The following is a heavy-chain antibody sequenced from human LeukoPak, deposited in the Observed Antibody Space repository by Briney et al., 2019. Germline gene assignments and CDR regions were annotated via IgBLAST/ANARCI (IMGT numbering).Heavy chain of an antibody. CDR2: IYSGGST. CDR1: GFTVSSNY. Sequence: GRSLTLSCAASGFTVSSNYMSWVRQAPGKGLEWVSVIYSGGSTYYADSVKGRFTISRDNSKNTLYLQMNSLRAEDTAVYYCARLIANWFDPWGQGTLVTVSS. CDR3: ARLIANWFDP. J-gene: IGHJ5*02. V-gene: IGHV3-53*01. D-gene: IGHD3-22*01.